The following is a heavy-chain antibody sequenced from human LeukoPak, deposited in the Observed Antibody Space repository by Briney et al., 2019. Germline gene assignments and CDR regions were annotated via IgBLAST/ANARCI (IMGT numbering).Heavy chain of an antibody. D-gene: IGHD5-12*01. CDR3: AKGGSGYDLIRGLDY. Sequence: GGSLRLSCAASGFTFSSYAMSWVRQAPGMGLEWVSAISGSGGSTYYADSVKGRFTISRDNFKNTLYLQMNSLRAEDTAVYYCAKGGSGYDLIRGLDYWGQGTLVTVSS. CDR2: ISGSGGST. V-gene: IGHV3-23*01. J-gene: IGHJ4*02. CDR1: GFTFSSYA.